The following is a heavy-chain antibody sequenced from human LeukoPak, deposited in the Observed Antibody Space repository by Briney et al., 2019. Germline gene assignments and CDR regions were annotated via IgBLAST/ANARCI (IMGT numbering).Heavy chain of an antibody. CDR2: ISSSGSTI. CDR3: ASTFRGEKDYDSSGYQGF. J-gene: IGHJ4*02. D-gene: IGHD3-22*01. V-gene: IGHV3-11*01. Sequence: PGGSLRLSCAASGFTFSDYYMSWIRQAPGKGLEWVSYISSSGSTIYYADSVKGRFTISRDNAKNSLYLQMNSLRAEDTAVYYCASTFRGEKDYDSSGYQGFWGQGTLVTVSS. CDR1: GFTFSDYY.